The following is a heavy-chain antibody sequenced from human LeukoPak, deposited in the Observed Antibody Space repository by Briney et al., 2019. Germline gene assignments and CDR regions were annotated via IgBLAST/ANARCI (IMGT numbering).Heavy chain of an antibody. Sequence: PGGSLRLSCAASGFTFSSYGVHWVRQAPGKGLEWVSAISASADSTYYADSVKGRFTISRDNSKNTLYLQVNSLRAEDTAVYYCAKVQGQVIGYYFDYWGQGTLVTVSS. J-gene: IGHJ4*02. CDR2: ISASADST. CDR1: GFTFSSYG. CDR3: AKVQGQVIGYYFDY. V-gene: IGHV3-23*01. D-gene: IGHD3/OR15-3a*01.